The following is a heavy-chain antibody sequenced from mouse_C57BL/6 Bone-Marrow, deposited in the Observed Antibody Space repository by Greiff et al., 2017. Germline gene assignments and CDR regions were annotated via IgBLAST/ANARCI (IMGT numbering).Heavy chain of an antibody. Sequence: EVKLQESGPGLVKPSQSLSLTCSVTGYSITSGYYWNWIRQFPGNKLEWMGYISYDGSNNYNPSLKNRISITRDTSKNQFFLKLNSVTTEDTATYYCARESSGYYYAMHYWGQGTSVTVAS. D-gene: IGHD3-2*02. CDR2: ISYDGSN. V-gene: IGHV3-6*01. J-gene: IGHJ4*01. CDR1: GYSITSGYY. CDR3: ARESSGYYYAMHY.